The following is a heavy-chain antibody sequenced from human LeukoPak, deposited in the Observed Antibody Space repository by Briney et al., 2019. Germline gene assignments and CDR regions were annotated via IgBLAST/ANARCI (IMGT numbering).Heavy chain of an antibody. Sequence: PGGSLRLSCAASGFTFSSYGMPWVRQAPGKGLEWVAVISYDGSNKYYADSVKGRFTISRDNAKNSLYLQMNSLRAEDTAVYYCARDGSSGWIAAFDIWGQGTMVTVSS. J-gene: IGHJ3*02. CDR3: ARDGSSGWIAAFDI. CDR1: GFTFSSYG. CDR2: ISYDGSNK. V-gene: IGHV3-30*03. D-gene: IGHD6-19*01.